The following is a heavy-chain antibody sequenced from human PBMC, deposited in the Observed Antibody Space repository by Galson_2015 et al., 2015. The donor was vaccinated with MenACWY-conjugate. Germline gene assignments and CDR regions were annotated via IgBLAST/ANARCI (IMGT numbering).Heavy chain of an antibody. D-gene: IGHD1-1*01. CDR2: IKADGSFS. Sequence: SLRLSCAASGFTFNNYWMHWVRQPPGKGLEWISYIKADGSFSNYADSVKGRFTISTDNAKNMVYPQMDGLGDEDTAVYFCAWDNNWSFDSWGQGALVTVSS. J-gene: IGHJ4*02. CDR3: AWDNNWSFDS. V-gene: IGHV3-74*01. CDR1: GFTFNNYW.